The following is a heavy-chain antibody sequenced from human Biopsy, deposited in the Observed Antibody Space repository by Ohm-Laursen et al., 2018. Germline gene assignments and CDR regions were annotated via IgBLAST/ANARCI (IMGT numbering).Heavy chain of an antibody. D-gene: IGHD2-15*01. V-gene: IGHV4-59*08. J-gene: IGHJ4*02. CDR1: GDSINSSY. CDR3: ARRGSGGRSFDY. Sequence: TLSFTCTVSGDSINSSYWSWIRPAPGKGLEWIGFISNSGNTNYNPSLKSRVTISADTSKNQFSLKLGSVTVADTAVFYCARRGSGGRSFDYWGQGSLVTVSS. CDR2: ISNSGNT.